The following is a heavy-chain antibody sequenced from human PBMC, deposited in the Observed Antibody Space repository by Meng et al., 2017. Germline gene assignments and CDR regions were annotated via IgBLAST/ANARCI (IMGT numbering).Heavy chain of an antibody. CDR1: GFTFSSYA. Sequence: GGSLRLSCAASGFTFSSYAMHWVRQAPGKGLEWVAVISYDGSNKYYADSVKGRFTISRDNSKNTLYLQMNSLRAEDTAVYYCARDIRGYYYYGMDVWGQGTTVTSP. CDR2: ISYDGSNK. CDR3: ARDIRGYYYYGMDV. J-gene: IGHJ6*02. D-gene: IGHD3-10*01. V-gene: IGHV3-30*04.